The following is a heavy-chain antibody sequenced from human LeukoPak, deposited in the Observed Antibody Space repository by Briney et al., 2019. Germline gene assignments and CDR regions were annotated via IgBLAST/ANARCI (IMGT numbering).Heavy chain of an antibody. V-gene: IGHV5-51*01. CDR3: ARRTETATIDN. CDR1: GYSFTSYW. D-gene: IGHD5-24*01. Sequence: GESLKISCKGSGYSFTSYWIGWVRQMPGKGLEWMGIIYPGDSDTRYSPSFQGQVTISADKSISTAYLQWSSLNAADTAMYYCARRTETATIDNCGQGTLVSVSS. J-gene: IGHJ4*02. CDR2: IYPGDSDT.